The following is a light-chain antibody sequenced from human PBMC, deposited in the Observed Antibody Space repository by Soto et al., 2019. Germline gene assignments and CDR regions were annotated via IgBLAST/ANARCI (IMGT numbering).Light chain of an antibody. J-gene: IGKJ1*01. Sequence: DIQLTQSPSFLSASVGVRVTITCRASQGISSYLAWYQQKPGKAPKLLIYAASTLQSGVPSRFSGSGSGTEFTLTISSLQPEDFATYYCQQLNSYRTFGQGTKVDIK. CDR3: QQLNSYRT. CDR2: AAS. V-gene: IGKV1-9*01. CDR1: QGISSY.